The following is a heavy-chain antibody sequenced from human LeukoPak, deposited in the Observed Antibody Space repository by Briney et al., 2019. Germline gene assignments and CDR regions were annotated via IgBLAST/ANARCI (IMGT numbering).Heavy chain of an antibody. J-gene: IGHJ6*02. CDR2: IKSKTDGGTT. CDR1: GFTFSNAW. D-gene: IGHD3-9*01. V-gene: IGHV3-15*01. Sequence: KSGGSLRLSCAASGFTFSNAWMSWVRQAPGKGLEWVGRIKSKTDGGTTDYAAPVKGRFTISRDDSKNTLYLQMNSLKTEDTAVYHCTTVRDRSLRYFDWLLWYPYYYYGMDVWAKGPRSPSP. CDR3: TTVRDRSLRYFDWLLWYPYYYYGMDV.